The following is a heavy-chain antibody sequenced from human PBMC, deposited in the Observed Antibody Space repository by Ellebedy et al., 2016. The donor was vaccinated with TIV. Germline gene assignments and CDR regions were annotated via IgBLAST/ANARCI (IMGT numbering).Heavy chain of an antibody. Sequence: GESLKISCADSGFTFDTYAMSWVRQAPGKGLEWVSHISGSGVKTYYADPVRGRFSISRDNSKNTLYLQMNRLRADHTAVYYCAGFRGEAVAGNWFDPWGQGTLVTVSS. CDR1: GFTFDTYA. CDR2: ISGSGVKT. J-gene: IGHJ5*02. V-gene: IGHV3-23*01. CDR3: AGFRGEAVAGNWFDP. D-gene: IGHD6-19*01.